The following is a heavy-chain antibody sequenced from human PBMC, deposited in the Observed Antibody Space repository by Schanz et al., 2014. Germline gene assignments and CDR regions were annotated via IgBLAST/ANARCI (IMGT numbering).Heavy chain of an antibody. V-gene: IGHV3-23*01. CDR2: MSGSGGST. J-gene: IGHJ6*02. CDR1: GFTFSSYA. CDR3: LAPDYGMDV. Sequence: EVQLLESGGGLVQPGGSLRLSCAASGFTFSSYAMSWVRQAPGKGLEWVSAMSGSGGSTYYADSVKGRFTISRDNSKNTLYLQMNSLRPEDTAVYYCLAPDYGMDVWGQGTTVTVSS.